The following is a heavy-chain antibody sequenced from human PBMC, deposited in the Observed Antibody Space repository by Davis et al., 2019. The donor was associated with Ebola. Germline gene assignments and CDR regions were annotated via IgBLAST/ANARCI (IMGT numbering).Heavy chain of an antibody. V-gene: IGHV3-7*01. Sequence: GESLKISCAASGFTFSSYSMNWVRQAPGKGLEWVANIKQDGSEKYYVDSVEGRFTISRDNAKNSLYLQMNSLRAEDTAVYYCARGYDYDFWSGYGYWGQGTLVTVSS. CDR1: GFTFSSYS. J-gene: IGHJ4*02. CDR2: IKQDGSEK. CDR3: ARGYDYDFWSGYGY. D-gene: IGHD3-3*01.